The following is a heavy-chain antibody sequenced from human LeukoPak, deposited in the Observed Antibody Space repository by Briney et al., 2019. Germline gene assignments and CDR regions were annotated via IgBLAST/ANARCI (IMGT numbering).Heavy chain of an antibody. CDR2: IITVLDIT. J-gene: IGHJ4*02. CDR3: ARAGAAELRYGSGSYSGY. V-gene: IGHV1-69*04. D-gene: IGHD3-10*01. Sequence: SVKVSCKASGGSFSDYAINWVRQAPGHGLEWMGRIITVLDITNYSQKLQGRVTMTTDTSTSTAYMELRSLRSDDTAVYYCARAGAAELRYGSGSYSGYWGQGTLVTVSS. CDR1: GGSFSDYA.